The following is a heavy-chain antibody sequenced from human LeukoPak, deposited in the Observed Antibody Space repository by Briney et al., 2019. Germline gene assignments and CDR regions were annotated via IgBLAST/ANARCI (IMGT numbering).Heavy chain of an antibody. CDR1: GFTFSSYA. D-gene: IGHD2-2*01. V-gene: IGHV3-30-3*01. J-gene: IGHJ4*02. CDR2: ISYDGSNK. CDR3: ARASPIVVVPAATVY. Sequence: GGSLRLSCAASGFTFSSYAMHWVRQAPGKGLEWVAVISYDGSNKYYADSVKGRFTISRDNSKNTLYLQMNSLRAEDTAVYYCARASPIVVVPAATVYWGQGTLVTVSS.